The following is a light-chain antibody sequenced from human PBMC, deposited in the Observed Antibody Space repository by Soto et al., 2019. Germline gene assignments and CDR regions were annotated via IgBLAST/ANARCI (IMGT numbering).Light chain of an antibody. V-gene: IGLV1-44*01. CDR3: ATWDDSLNGL. CDR1: RSNIGSKA. CDR2: SNN. Sequence: QSALTQPPPASGTPGQRVTISCSGSRSNIGSKAVNWYQQLPGTAPKLLIYSNNQRPSGVPDRFSGSKSGTSASLAISGLQSEDEADYYCATWDDSLNGLFGTGTKVTVL. J-gene: IGLJ1*01.